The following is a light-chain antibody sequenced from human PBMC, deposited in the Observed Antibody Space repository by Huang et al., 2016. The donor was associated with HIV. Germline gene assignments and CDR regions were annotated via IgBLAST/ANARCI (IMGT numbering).Light chain of an antibody. Sequence: EIQLTQSPSSLSASVGDGITITCRASENIVYSLSWFRQRPSRAPEALIYAASRLHAGVPSKFSATGSGANFTLSIDGLGPEDFATYYCQQSRSLPRTYGGGTKVDI. CDR1: ENIVYS. V-gene: IGKV1-39*01. CDR3: QQSRSLPRT. CDR2: AAS. J-gene: IGKJ4*01.